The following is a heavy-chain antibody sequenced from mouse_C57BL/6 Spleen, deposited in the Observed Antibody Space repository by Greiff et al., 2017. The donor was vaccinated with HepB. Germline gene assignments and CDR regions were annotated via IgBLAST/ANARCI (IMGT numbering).Heavy chain of an antibody. D-gene: IGHD2-2*01. CDR3: TRSGGYDGDAMDY. J-gene: IGHJ4*01. Sequence: QVQLQQSGAELVRPGASVTLSCKASGYTFTDYEMHWVKQTPVHGLEWIGAIDPETGGTAYNQKFKGKAILTADKSSSTAYMELRSLTSEDSAVYYCTRSGGYDGDAMDYWGQGTSVTVSS. V-gene: IGHV1-15*01. CDR2: IDPETGGT. CDR1: GYTFTDYE.